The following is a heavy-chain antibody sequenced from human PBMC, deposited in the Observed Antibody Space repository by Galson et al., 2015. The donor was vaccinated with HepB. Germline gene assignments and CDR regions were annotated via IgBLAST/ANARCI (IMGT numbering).Heavy chain of an antibody. J-gene: IGHJ4*02. V-gene: IGHV6-1*01. Sequence: CAISGDSVSGNTAVWNWIRQSPSRGLEWLGRTYYRSEWFYEYAESVKSRITINPDTSKNQFSLQLKSVTPEDTAVYYCARDLGTSIGGYDYWGQGTLVTVSS. CDR2: TYYRSEWFY. D-gene: IGHD1-1*01. CDR3: ARDLGTSIGGYDY. CDR1: GDSVSGNTAV.